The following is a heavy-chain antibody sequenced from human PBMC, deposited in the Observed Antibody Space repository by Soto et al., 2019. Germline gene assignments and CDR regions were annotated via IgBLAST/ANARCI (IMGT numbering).Heavy chain of an antibody. D-gene: IGHD2-8*01. CDR1: GFTFSSYA. V-gene: IGHV3-30-3*01. CDR3: ARGNDRPFDY. J-gene: IGHJ4*02. Sequence: GGSLRLSCAASGFTFSSYAMHWVRQAPGKGLEWVAVISYDGSNKYYADSVKGRFTISRDNSKNTLYLQMNSLRAEDTAVYYCARGNDRPFDYWGQGTLVTVSS. CDR2: ISYDGSNK.